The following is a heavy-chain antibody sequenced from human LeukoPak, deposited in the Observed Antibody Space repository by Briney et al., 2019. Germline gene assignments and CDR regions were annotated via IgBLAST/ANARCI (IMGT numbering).Heavy chain of an antibody. D-gene: IGHD4-17*01. J-gene: IGHJ4*02. CDR1: GFTFSSYA. CDR3: ARDPTRFYFDY. Sequence: PGRSLRLSCAASGFTFSSYAMHWVRQAPGRGLEWVAVISYDGSNKYYADSVKGRFTISRDNSKNTLYLRMNSLRAEDTAVYYCARDPTRFYFDYWGQGTLVTVSS. CDR2: ISYDGSNK. V-gene: IGHV3-30*04.